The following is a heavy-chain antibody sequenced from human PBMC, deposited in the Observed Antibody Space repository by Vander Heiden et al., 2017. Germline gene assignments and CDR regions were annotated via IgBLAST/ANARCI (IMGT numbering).Heavy chain of an antibody. CDR1: GFTFSDYT. Sequence: EVPLVEPGGGLVQPGGSLRLSCSASGFTFSDYTMHWIRQAPGKGLEYVSAISSYGGSTYYADSVKGRFTISRDHSGNTLYLQMSSLRAEDTAVYSCVNGFSYGSFDIWGQGTMVTVSS. CDR3: VNGFSYGSFDI. J-gene: IGHJ3*02. D-gene: IGHD5-18*01. V-gene: IGHV3-64D*06. CDR2: ISSYGGST.